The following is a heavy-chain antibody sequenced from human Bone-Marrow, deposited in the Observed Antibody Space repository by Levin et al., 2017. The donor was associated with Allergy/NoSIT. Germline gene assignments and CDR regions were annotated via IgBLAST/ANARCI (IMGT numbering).Heavy chain of an antibody. D-gene: IGHD3-10*01. CDR3: ARRVAYMIRGGADYYYGLDV. J-gene: IGHJ6*02. Sequence: PSETLSLTCTVSGGSMSSYYWSWIRQPPGQGLEWIAYIYYSGSTNYNPSLKSRVTISVDTSKNQFSLKVRSVTAADTDVYYCARRVAYMIRGGADYYYGLDVWGQGTSVTVSS. V-gene: IGHV4-59*08. CDR2: IYYSGST. CDR1: GGSMSSYY.